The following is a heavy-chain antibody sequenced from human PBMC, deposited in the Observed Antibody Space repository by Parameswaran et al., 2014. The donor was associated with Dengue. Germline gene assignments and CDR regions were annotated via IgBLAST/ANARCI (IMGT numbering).Heavy chain of an antibody. CDR3: ARGYSSSWYRDYYMDV. CDR2: ISSSGSTI. D-gene: IGHD6-13*01. V-gene: IGHV3-11*01. Sequence: VRQMPGKGLEWVSYISSSGSTIYYADSVKGRFTISRDNAKNSLYLQMNSLRAEDTAVYYCARGYSSSWYRDYYMDVWGKGTTVTVSS. J-gene: IGHJ6*03.